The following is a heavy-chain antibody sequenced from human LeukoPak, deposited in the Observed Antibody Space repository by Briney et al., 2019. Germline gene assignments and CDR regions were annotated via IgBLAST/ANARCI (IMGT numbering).Heavy chain of an antibody. CDR2: ITGSGANT. V-gene: IGHV3-23*01. Sequence: GGSLRLSCAASGITFSNHAMTWVRQAPGKGLEWVSGITGSGANTYYAESVKGRFTISRDNSRNTLYLQMNSLRAEDTAVYYCAKRSSYGSGRYFYYYGMDVWGQGTTVTVSS. CDR1: GITFSNHA. D-gene: IGHD3-10*01. J-gene: IGHJ6*02. CDR3: AKRSSYGSGRYFYYYGMDV.